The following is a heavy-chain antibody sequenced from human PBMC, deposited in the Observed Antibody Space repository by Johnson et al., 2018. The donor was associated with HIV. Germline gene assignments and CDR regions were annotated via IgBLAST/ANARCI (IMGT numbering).Heavy chain of an antibody. V-gene: IGHV3-48*04. Sequence: VQLVESGGGVVQPGRSLRLACASSGFTFSSFGMHWVRQAPGKGLEWVSYISSSGSTIYYADSVKGRFTISRDNAKNTLYLQMNSLRAEDTAVYYCARPIMELQGVDAFDIWGQGTMVTVSS. CDR2: ISSSGSTI. CDR1: GFTFSSFG. J-gene: IGHJ3*02. CDR3: ARPIMELQGVDAFDI. D-gene: IGHD1-26*01.